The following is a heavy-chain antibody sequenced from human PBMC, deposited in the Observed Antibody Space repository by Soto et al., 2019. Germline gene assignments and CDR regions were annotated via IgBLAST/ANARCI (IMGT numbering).Heavy chain of an antibody. CDR1: GFTFSSYA. D-gene: IGHD6-19*01. Sequence: GGSLRLSCSASGFTFSSYAMHWVRQAPGKGLEYVSAISSNGGSTYYADSVKGRFTISRDNSKNTLYLQMSSLRAEDTAVYYCVKDDKSSGWYGVFDYWGQGTLVTVSS. J-gene: IGHJ4*02. CDR3: VKDDKSSGWYGVFDY. CDR2: ISSNGGST. V-gene: IGHV3-64D*08.